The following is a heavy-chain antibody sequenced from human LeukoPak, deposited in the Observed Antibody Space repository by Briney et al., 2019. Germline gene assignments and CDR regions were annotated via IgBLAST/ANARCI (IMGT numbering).Heavy chain of an antibody. CDR2: ISYSGST. Sequence: PSETLSLTCTVSGGSISSGGYYWSWIRQHPGKGLEWIGYISYSGSTSYNPSLKSRVTISVDTSKNQFSLSLSSVTAADTAVYYCARENNWGSEKISNWYFDLWGRGTLVTVSS. CDR1: GGSISSGGYY. J-gene: IGHJ2*01. D-gene: IGHD7-27*01. CDR3: ARENNWGSEKISNWYFDL. V-gene: IGHV4-61*08.